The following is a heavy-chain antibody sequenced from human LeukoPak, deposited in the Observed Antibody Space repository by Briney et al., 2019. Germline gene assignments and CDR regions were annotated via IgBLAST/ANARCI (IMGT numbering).Heavy chain of an antibody. CDR1: GFTFSSYW. V-gene: IGHV3-74*01. CDR3: ARGGSSWSAFDI. J-gene: IGHJ3*02. D-gene: IGHD6-13*01. CDR2: ISSDGSST. Sequence: HPGGSLRLSCAASGFTFSSYWMHWVRQAPGKGLVWVSRISSDGSSTTYADSVKVRCTISRDNAKNTLYLQMNSLRAEDTAVYYCARGGSSWSAFDIWGQGTMVTVSS.